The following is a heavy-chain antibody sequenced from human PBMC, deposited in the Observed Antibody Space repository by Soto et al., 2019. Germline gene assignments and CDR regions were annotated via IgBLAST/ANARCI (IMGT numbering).Heavy chain of an antibody. V-gene: IGHV3-23*01. CDR3: TTHEEGAPWAGGFDS. D-gene: IGHD1-26*01. CDR2: IRPGGDST. CDR1: GFRFRTRA. J-gene: IGHJ5*01. Sequence: LRLSCAASGFRFRTRAMSWVRQAPGKGLEWVASIRPGGDSTYYADSVKGRFAVSRDNSNVTLYLQMDSLRVEDTAIYYCTTHEEGAPWAGGFDSWGQGTLVTVS.